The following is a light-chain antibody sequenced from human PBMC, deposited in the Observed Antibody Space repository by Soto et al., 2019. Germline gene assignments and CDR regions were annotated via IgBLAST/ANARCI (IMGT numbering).Light chain of an antibody. CDR3: QQYTNWPPGK. CDR2: GAS. V-gene: IGKV3-15*01. J-gene: IGKJ1*01. Sequence: EIVMTQSPATLSVSPGARATLSCRASQSVSSNLAWYQQKPGQAPRLLIYGASTRATGIPARFSGSGSCTEFTLTISRLQYEDFAVYYCQQYTNWPPGKFGQGTKVEIK. CDR1: QSVSSN.